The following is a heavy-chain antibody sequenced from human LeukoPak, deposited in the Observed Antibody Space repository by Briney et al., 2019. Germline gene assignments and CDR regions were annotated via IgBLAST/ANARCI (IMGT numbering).Heavy chain of an antibody. V-gene: IGHV3-15*01. CDR2: IKSKTDGGTT. Sequence: GGSLRPSCAASGFTFSNAWMSWVRQAPGKGLEWVGRIKSKTDGGTTDYAAPVKGRFTISRDDSKNTLYLQMNSLKTEDTAVYYCTTTYSSPGAFDIWGQGTMVTVSS. D-gene: IGHD6-13*01. J-gene: IGHJ3*02. CDR1: GFTFSNAW. CDR3: TTTYSSPGAFDI.